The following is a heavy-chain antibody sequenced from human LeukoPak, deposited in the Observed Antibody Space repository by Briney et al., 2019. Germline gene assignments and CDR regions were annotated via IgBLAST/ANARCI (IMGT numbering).Heavy chain of an antibody. V-gene: IGHV3-21*01. D-gene: IGHD1-26*01. Sequence: KPGGSLRLSCAASGFTFSSYSMNWVRQAPGKGLEWVSSISSSSSYIYYADSVKGRFTISRDNAKNSLYLQMNSLRAEDTAVYYCARSPTSHLGIDYWGQGTLVTVSS. CDR2: ISSSSSYI. CDR3: ARSPTSHLGIDY. J-gene: IGHJ4*02. CDR1: GFTFSSYS.